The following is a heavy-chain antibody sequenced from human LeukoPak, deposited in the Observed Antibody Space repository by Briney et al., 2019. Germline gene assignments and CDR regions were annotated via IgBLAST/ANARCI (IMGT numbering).Heavy chain of an antibody. Sequence: GGSLRLSCAASGFTFSNYWMTWVRQAPGKGLEWVANIKQHGSEEYYVDSVKGRFAISRDDAMNSLYLQMNSLRAEDTAVYYCARDARYGSSWYYFDYWGQGTLVTVSS. CDR1: GFTFSNYW. V-gene: IGHV3-7*01. CDR3: ARDARYGSSWYYFDY. D-gene: IGHD6-13*01. CDR2: IKQHGSEE. J-gene: IGHJ4*02.